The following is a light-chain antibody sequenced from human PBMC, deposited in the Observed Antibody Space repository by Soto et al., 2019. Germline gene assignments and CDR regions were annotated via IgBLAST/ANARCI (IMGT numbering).Light chain of an antibody. CDR2: AVS. J-gene: IGKJ2*01. V-gene: IGKV1-39*01. Sequence: DIQMTQSPSSLSASVGDRVTITCRESQSISNYLNWYQQKPGKAPNLLIYAVSSLRSGVPSRFSGSGSGTDFTLTISSLQPEDFATYYCQQSYSTARTFGQGTKLEIK. CDR3: QQSYSTART. CDR1: QSISNY.